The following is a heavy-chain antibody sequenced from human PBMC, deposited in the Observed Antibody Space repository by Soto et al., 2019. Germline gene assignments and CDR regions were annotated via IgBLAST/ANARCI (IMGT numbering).Heavy chain of an antibody. D-gene: IGHD3-10*01. CDR3: AKDVRITMVRGVTLDAFDI. J-gene: IGHJ3*02. Sequence: GSLRLSCAASGFTFSSYSMNWVRQAPGKGLEWVSYISSSSSTIYYADSVKGRFTISRDNAKNSLYLQMNSLRAEDTAVYYCAKDVRITMVRGVTLDAFDIWGQGTMVTVSS. V-gene: IGHV3-48*01. CDR2: ISSSSSTI. CDR1: GFTFSSYS.